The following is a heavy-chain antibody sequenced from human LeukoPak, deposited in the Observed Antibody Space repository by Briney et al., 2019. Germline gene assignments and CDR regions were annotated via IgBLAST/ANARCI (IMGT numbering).Heavy chain of an antibody. D-gene: IGHD3-10*01. Sequence: ASVRVSCKASGYTFTTYDISWVRQAAGQGLEWMGWINADNNNAYYAEKFQGRVTMTADTSKSTAYMELSSLTYDDTAIYYCTRGALLWFGELFDIWGQGTMITVSS. CDR1: GYTFTTYD. CDR3: TRGALLWFGELFDI. J-gene: IGHJ3*02. CDR2: INADNNNA. V-gene: IGHV1-8*01.